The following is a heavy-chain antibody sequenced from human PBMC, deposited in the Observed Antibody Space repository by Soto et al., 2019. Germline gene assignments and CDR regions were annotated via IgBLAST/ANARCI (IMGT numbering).Heavy chain of an antibody. CDR2: IYYSGST. CDR1: GGSIISGGYY. CDR3: ARDHYGGRAFDY. D-gene: IGHD4-17*01. J-gene: IGHJ4*02. Sequence: SLTSTVSGGSIISGGYYWSWIRQHPGKGLEWIGYIYYSGSTYYNPSLKSRVTISVDTSKNQFSLKLSSVTAADTAVYYCARDHYGGRAFDYWGQGTLVTVSS. V-gene: IGHV4-31*03.